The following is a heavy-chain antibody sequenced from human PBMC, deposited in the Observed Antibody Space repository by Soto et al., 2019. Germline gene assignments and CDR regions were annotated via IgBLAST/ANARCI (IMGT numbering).Heavy chain of an antibody. CDR2: ISTSGGST. CDR1: GFTFSNYA. CDR3: AKSKPLVPAASDYFDY. J-gene: IGHJ4*02. D-gene: IGHD2-2*01. V-gene: IGHV3-23*01. Sequence: GGALRLCCEASGFTFSNYAMSWVRQAPGKGLEWVSGISTSGGSTFYADSVKGRFAISRDNSKNTLYLLMSGLRAEDTAVYYCAKSKPLVPAASDYFDYWGQGTLVTVSS.